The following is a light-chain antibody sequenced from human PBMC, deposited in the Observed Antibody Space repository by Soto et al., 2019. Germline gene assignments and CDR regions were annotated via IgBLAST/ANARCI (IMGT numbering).Light chain of an antibody. CDR2: DVT. CDR1: SXDVGGYIY. Sequence: QSVLTQPVSVSGSPGQSITISCTGTSXDVGGYIYVSWYQQHPGKAPKLMIYDVTSRPSGVSYRFSGSKSGNTASLTISGLQAEDEADYYCSSYTTSSSYVFGTGTKVNVL. CDR3: SSYTTSSSYV. J-gene: IGLJ1*01. V-gene: IGLV2-14*01.